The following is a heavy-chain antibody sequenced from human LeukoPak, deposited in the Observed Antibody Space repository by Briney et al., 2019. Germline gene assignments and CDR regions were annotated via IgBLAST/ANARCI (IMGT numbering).Heavy chain of an antibody. CDR1: GFTFSSYG. Sequence: GGSLRLSCAASGFTFSSYGMHWVRQAPGKGLEWVAFIRYDGSNKYYADSVKGRFTISRDNSKNTLSLQMNSLRAEDTAVYYCAREASSSGWRYLDYWGQGALVTVSS. CDR3: AREASSSGWRYLDY. CDR2: IRYDGSNK. J-gene: IGHJ4*02. D-gene: IGHD6-19*01. V-gene: IGHV3-30*02.